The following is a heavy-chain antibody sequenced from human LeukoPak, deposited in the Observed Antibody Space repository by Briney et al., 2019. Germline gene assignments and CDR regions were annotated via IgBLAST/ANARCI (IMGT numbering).Heavy chain of an antibody. CDR2: ISSSSSYI. D-gene: IGHD3-22*01. J-gene: IGHJ4*02. Sequence: GGSLRLSCAASGFTFSSYAMSWVRQAPGKGLEWVSSISSSSSYIYYADSVKGRFTISRDNAKNSLYLQMNSLRAEDTAVYYCARQNIRDSSGYYSDYWGQGTLVTVSS. CDR1: GFTFSSYA. V-gene: IGHV3-21*01. CDR3: ARQNIRDSSGYYSDY.